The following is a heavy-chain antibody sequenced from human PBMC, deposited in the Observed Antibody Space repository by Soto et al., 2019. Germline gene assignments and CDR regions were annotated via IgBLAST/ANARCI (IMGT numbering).Heavy chain of an antibody. CDR2: ISAYNGNT. CDR1: GYTLTNYG. J-gene: IGHJ6*02. D-gene: IGHD3-22*01. Sequence: QVQLVQSGAELKKPGASVKVSCKASGYTLTNYGISWVRQAPGQGLEWMGWISAYNGNTISAQNFQGRVTMTTDTSTSTAYMEVRNLRSDDTAVYYCARDPADGGYDSSGYYYYSYGTDVWGQGTTVTVSS. CDR3: ARDPADGGYDSSGYYYYSYGTDV. V-gene: IGHV1-18*04.